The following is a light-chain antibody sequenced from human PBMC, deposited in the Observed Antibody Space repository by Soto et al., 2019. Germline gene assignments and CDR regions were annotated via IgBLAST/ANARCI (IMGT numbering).Light chain of an antibody. CDR1: QSVSSNY. CDR2: DVS. Sequence: EIVLTQSPGTLSLSPGERATLSCRASQSVSSNYLVWYQQKPGQAPRLLIYDVSSRATGIPDMFSGSGSGTDFTLTISRLEPEDFAVYYCQQYGTSRTFGRGTKVEIK. J-gene: IGKJ1*01. V-gene: IGKV3-20*01. CDR3: QQYGTSRT.